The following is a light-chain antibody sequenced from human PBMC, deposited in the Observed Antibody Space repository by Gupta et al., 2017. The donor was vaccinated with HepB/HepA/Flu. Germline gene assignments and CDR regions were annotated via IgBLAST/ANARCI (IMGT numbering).Light chain of an antibody. CDR2: DVF. CDR3: FSYAGNDNWV. Sequence: SAPTQPPPSSRSPGQSVPHSFPGTSSDIGAYNLVSWDQQHPGKAPKLIIYDVFQRPSGVPDRFSGSKSGNTASLTVSGLQAEDEADYYCFSYAGNDNWVFGGGTKVTVL. J-gene: IGLJ1*01. V-gene: IGLV2-8*01. CDR1: SSDIGAYNL.